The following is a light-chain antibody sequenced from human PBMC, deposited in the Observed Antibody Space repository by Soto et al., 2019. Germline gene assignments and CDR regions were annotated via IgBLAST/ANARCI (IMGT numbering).Light chain of an antibody. CDR3: LQDYNYPTWT. J-gene: IGKJ1*01. CDR1: QGIRND. CDR2: AAS. Sequence: AIQMTQSPSSLSASVGDRVTITCRASQGIRNDLGWYQQKPGKAPKLLIYAASSLQSGVPSRFSGSGSGTDFTLTISSLQPEDFATYYCLQDYNYPTWTFVQGTKVEIK. V-gene: IGKV1-6*01.